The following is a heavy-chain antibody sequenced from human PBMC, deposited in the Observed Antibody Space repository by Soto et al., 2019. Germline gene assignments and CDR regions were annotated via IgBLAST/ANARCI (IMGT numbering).Heavy chain of an antibody. V-gene: IGHV5-51*01. CDR2: IYPGDSDT. D-gene: IGHD3-9*01. J-gene: IGHJ3*02. CDR3: ARGGVDDILTGYSPPGDI. Sequence: GESLKISCKGSGYSFTSYWIGWVRQMPGKGLEWMGIIYPGDSDTRYSPSFQGQVTISADKSISTAYLQWSSLKASDTAMYYCARGGVDDILTGYSPPGDIWGQGTMVTVSS. CDR1: GYSFTSYW.